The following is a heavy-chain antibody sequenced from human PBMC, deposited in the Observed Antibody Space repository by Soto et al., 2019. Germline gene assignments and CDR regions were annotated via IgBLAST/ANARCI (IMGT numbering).Heavy chain of an antibody. CDR2: IKSKTDGGTT. CDR1: GFTFSDAW. Sequence: EVQLVESGGGLVKPGESLRLSCAASGFTFSDAWMSWVRQTPGKGLEWVGRIKSKTDGGTTDFAAPVKGRFTVSRDDSKNTEHLQMSRLRLEDTDVYYCSTDGCSGGGCFAGLYWGQGSLVTVSS. V-gene: IGHV3-15*01. CDR3: STDGCSGGGCFAGLY. J-gene: IGHJ4*02. D-gene: IGHD2-15*01.